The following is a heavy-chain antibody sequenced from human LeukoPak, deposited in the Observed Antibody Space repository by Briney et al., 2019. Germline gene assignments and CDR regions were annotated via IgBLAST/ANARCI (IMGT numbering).Heavy chain of an antibody. Sequence: SETLSLTCTVSGDSINNYYWNWIRQPPGKGLEWIGYIYYSGSTNYNSSLKSRVTISVDTSKNQFSLKLSSVTAADTAVYYCARRAANGWYYFDFWGQGILVTVSS. J-gene: IGHJ4*02. CDR3: ARRAANGWYYFDF. D-gene: IGHD6-19*01. V-gene: IGHV4-59*01. CDR1: GDSINNYY. CDR2: IYYSGST.